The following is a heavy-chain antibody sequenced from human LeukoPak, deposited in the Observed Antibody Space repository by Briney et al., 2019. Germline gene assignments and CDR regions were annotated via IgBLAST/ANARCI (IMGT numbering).Heavy chain of an antibody. CDR2: INPNSGAT. Sequence: ASVKVSCKASGYTFTDYYVHWVRQAPGQGLEWMGWINPNSGATNCARNFQGRVTMTRVTSISTAYMELSRLRSDDTAVYYCASVYSGHDLSQLDYWGQGTLVTVTS. J-gene: IGHJ4*02. CDR1: GYTFTDYY. CDR3: ASVYSGHDLSQLDY. D-gene: IGHD5-12*01. V-gene: IGHV1-2*02.